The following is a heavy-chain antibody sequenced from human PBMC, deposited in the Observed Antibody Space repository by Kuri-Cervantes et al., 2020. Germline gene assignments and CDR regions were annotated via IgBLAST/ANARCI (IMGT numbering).Heavy chain of an antibody. V-gene: IGHV4-30-2*01. D-gene: IGHD5-18*01. CDR3: ARARDTAMVLFDY. CDR1: GGSISSGGYS. Sequence: LRLSCAVSGGSISSGGYSWSWIRQPPGKGLEWIGYIYHSGSTYYNPSLKSRVTISVDRSKNQFSLKLSSVTAADTAVYYRARARDTAMVLFDYWGQGTLVTVSS. J-gene: IGHJ4*02. CDR2: IYHSGST.